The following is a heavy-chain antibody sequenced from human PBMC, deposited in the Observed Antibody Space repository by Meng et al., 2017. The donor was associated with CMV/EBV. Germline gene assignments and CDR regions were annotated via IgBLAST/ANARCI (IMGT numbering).Heavy chain of an antibody. CDR1: GGSFRGYN. CDR3: ARGVGGWFDP. V-gene: IGHV4-34*01. D-gene: IGHD1-26*01. CDR2: INHSGRT. J-gene: IGHJ5*02. Sequence: GQKLEVGAGRLEPSATLSPTCAVYGGSFRGYNWSWIRQPPGKGLEWIGEINHSGRTNYNPSLKSRVTISVDTSKNQFSLKLSSVTAADTAAYYCARGVGGWFDPWGQGTLVTVSS.